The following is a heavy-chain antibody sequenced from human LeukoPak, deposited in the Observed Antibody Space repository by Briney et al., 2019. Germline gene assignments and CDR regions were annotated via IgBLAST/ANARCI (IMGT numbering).Heavy chain of an antibody. Sequence: GGSLRLSCAASGFTFSSYAMSWVRQAPGKGLEWVSAISGSGGSTYYADSVKGRFTISRDNSKNTLYLRMNSLRAEDTAVYYCAKDVGSTIDTSGYYYRNRKGAFDIWGQGTMVTVSS. V-gene: IGHV3-23*01. CDR1: GFTFSSYA. J-gene: IGHJ3*02. CDR3: AKDVGSTIDTSGYYYRNRKGAFDI. D-gene: IGHD3-22*01. CDR2: ISGSGGST.